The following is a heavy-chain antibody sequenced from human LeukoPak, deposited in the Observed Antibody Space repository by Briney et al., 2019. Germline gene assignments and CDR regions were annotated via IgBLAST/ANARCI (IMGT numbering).Heavy chain of an antibody. V-gene: IGHV3-64*01. D-gene: IGHD4/OR15-4a*01. CDR2: ISSNGGST. CDR3: ARTRKLTRSAFDI. CDR1: GFTFSSYA. Sequence: GGSLRLSCAASGFTFSSYAMDWVRQAPGKGLEYVSAISSNGGSTYYANSVKGRFTISRDNSKNTLYLQMGSLRAEDMAVYYCARTRKLTRSAFDIWGQGTMVTVSS. J-gene: IGHJ3*02.